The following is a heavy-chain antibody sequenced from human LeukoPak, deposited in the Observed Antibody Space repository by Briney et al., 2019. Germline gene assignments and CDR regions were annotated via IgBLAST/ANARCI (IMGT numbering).Heavy chain of an antibody. CDR1: GFTFSSYS. D-gene: IGHD5-12*01. V-gene: IGHV3-23*01. Sequence: GSLSLSCAASGFTFSSYSMSWVRQPPGKGLEWVSPISGSGGSTYYADPVKGRFTISRHNSKNTLYLQMNSLRAEDTAVYYCAKEGGYDFPSYFDYWGQGTLVTVSS. CDR2: ISGSGGST. J-gene: IGHJ4*02. CDR3: AKEGGYDFPSYFDY.